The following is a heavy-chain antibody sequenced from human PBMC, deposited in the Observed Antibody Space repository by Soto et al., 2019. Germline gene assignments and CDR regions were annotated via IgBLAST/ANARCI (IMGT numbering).Heavy chain of an antibody. D-gene: IGHD4-17*01. CDR3: ARPLGRSDYNWGCFDL. CDR2: ISYDGSNK. CDR1: GFTFSSYA. Sequence: QVQLVESGGGVVQPGRSLRLSCAASGFTFSSYAMHWVRQAPGKGLEWVAVISYDGSNKYYADSVKGRFTISRDNSKNTPYLRMNSRRARDTAVYYCARPLGRSDYNWGCFDLWGRGTLVTVSS. V-gene: IGHV3-30-3*01. J-gene: IGHJ2*01.